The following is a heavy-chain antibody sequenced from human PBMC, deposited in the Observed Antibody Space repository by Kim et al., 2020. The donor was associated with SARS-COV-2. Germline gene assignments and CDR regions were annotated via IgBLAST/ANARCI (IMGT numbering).Heavy chain of an antibody. D-gene: IGHD1-1*01. CDR1: GFAFSGYW. V-gene: IGHV3-74*01. Sequence: GGSLRLSCAASGFAFSGYWMHWVRQAPGKGLVWVSGIRSDGSSINYADSVKGRFTISRDNTKNRLYLQMNSLRVEDTAVYYCTRAGSGRVNGDNWTDLVFWGQGTLGTASS. CDR3: TRAGSGRVNGDNWTDLVF. J-gene: IGHJ4*02. CDR2: IRSDGSSI.